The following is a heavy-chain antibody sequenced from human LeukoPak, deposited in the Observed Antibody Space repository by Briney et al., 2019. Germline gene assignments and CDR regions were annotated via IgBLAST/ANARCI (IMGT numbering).Heavy chain of an antibody. CDR3: ARDRVSGDEIYKVPWY. CDR1: GFTFSSYA. J-gene: IGHJ4*02. Sequence: GGSLRLSCAASGFTFSSYAMHWGRQGPGQGLERVSVISYDGSNKYYADPVNSRFTISRDNSKNTLYLQMNSLRAEDTAVYYCARDRVSGDEIYKVPWYWGQRALGSVSS. CDR2: ISYDGSNK. V-gene: IGHV3-30*04. D-gene: IGHD3-10*01.